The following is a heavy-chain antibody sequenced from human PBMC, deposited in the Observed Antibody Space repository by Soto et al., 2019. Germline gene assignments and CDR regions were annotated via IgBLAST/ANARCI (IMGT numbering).Heavy chain of an antibody. V-gene: IGHV3-23*01. CDR3: AKGGLRYFDWLNYFDY. Sequence: PGGSLRLSCAASGFTFSSYAMSWVRQAPGKGLEWVSATSGSGGSTYYADSVKGRFTISRDNSKNTLYLQMNSLRAEDTAVYYCAKGGLRYFDWLNYFDYWGQGTLVTVSS. CDR2: TSGSGGST. CDR1: GFTFSSYA. J-gene: IGHJ4*02. D-gene: IGHD3-9*01.